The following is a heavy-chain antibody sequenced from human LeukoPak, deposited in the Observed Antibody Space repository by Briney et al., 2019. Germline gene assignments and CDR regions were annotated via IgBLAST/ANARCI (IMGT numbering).Heavy chain of an antibody. J-gene: IGHJ4*02. CDR1: GGSISGSSYY. V-gene: IGHV4-39*02. CDR3: ARLGAGPTYYDFWSGYSSFYFDY. CDR2: ISSSGNT. D-gene: IGHD3-3*01. Sequence: SETLSLTCTVSGGSISGSSYYWGWIRRPPEKGLESIGGISSSGNTYYNPSLKSRITISIDTSKNHFSLKLSSVTAADTAVYYCARLGAGPTYYDFWSGYSSFYFDYWGQGTLVTVSS.